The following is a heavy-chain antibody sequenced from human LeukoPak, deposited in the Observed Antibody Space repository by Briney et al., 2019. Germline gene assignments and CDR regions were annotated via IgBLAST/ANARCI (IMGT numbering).Heavy chain of an antibody. D-gene: IGHD2-15*01. CDR2: ISVSGNT. CDR1: GFTFSSYA. Sequence: GSLRLSCAASGFTFSSYAMSWVRQGPGKGLEWVSAISVSGNTYHADSVKGRFTISRDSSKNTLYLQMNSLRAGDAAVYYCAKALVTTCSGAYCYPFDYWSQGTLVTVSS. CDR3: AKALVTTCSGAYCYPFDY. V-gene: IGHV3-23*01. J-gene: IGHJ4*02.